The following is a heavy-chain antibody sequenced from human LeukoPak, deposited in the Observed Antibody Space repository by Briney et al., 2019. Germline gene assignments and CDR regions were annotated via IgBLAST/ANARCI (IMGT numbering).Heavy chain of an antibody. Sequence: GESLKISCKGSGYRFNNYWIGWVRQMPGKGLEWMGIIYPGDSDTRYSPSFQGQVTISADRSISTAYLQWSGLKASDTAMYYCARQAYTYAPFDYWGQGTLVTVSS. J-gene: IGHJ4*02. V-gene: IGHV5-51*01. D-gene: IGHD5-18*01. CDR3: ARQAYTYAPFDY. CDR1: GYRFNNYW. CDR2: IYPGDSDT.